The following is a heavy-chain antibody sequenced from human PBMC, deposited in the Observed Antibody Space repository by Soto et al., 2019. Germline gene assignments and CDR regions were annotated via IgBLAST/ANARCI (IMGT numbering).Heavy chain of an antibody. J-gene: IGHJ4*02. D-gene: IGHD6-19*01. CDR3: ARDGGGWPDS. Sequence: QVHMVQSGAEVKKPGASVKVSCKASGYIFPSYGISWVRQAPGQGLVWMGWISAHNGNTKYAQKFQGRVTMTTDTSTSTAHMELRGLRSEDTAVYYCARDGGGWPDSWGQGTLITVS. CDR1: GYIFPSYG. CDR2: ISAHNGNT. V-gene: IGHV1-18*01.